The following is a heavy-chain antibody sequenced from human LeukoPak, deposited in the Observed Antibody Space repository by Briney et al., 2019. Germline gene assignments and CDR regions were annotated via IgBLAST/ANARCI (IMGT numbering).Heavy chain of an antibody. D-gene: IGHD5-18*01. CDR3: ARGGSDTAMAHDY. V-gene: IGHV3-74*01. CDR1: GFTLSNHW. CDR2: INRDGSRT. Sequence: PGGSLRLSCAASGFTLSNHWMHWVRQAPGKGLMWVSRINRDGSRTDYADSVKGRFTISRDDAKNTLYLQVNSLRAEDTAVYFCARGGSDTAMAHDYWGQGTLVTVSS. J-gene: IGHJ4*02.